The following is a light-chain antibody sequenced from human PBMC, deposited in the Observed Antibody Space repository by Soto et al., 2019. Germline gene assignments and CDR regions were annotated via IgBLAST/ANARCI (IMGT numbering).Light chain of an antibody. CDR1: HSIHSSF. V-gene: IGKV3-20*01. Sequence: EVGLTQSPGTLSLSPGERASLSCRASHSIHSSFLAWYQQKPGQAPRLLIYGASSRATDIPDRFSGGGSVTDFTLTVSSLEPEDFAVYYCQQYDTYPYTFGQGTKLEI. J-gene: IGKJ2*01. CDR3: QQYDTYPYT. CDR2: GAS.